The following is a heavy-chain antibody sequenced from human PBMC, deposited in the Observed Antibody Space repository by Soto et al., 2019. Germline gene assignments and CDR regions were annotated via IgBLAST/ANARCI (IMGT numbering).Heavy chain of an antibody. CDR3: AREGSGKYYYYYGTDV. V-gene: IGHV3-7*01. CDR1: GFTFRNYW. Sequence: PGGSLRLSCAASGFTFRNYWMTWVRQAPGKGLEWVANIKEDGSEKYYVDSVKGRFTISRDNAKNSLYLQMNSLRAEDTALYYCAREGSGKYYYYYGTDVWGQGTTVTVSS. J-gene: IGHJ6*02. D-gene: IGHD3-10*01. CDR2: IKEDGSEK.